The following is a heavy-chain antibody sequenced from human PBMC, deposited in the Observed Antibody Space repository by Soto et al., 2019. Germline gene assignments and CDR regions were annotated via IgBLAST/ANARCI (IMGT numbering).Heavy chain of an antibody. CDR3: AKYRRTDAEGYTFGY. D-gene: IGHD3-16*01. Sequence: PSETLSLTCTVSGDSISGYYWRLIRQPPGKGLQWIGYIYYSGNTNYNPSLKGRVTMSVDRSKNQFSMQVSSVTAADTAVYFCAKYRRTDAEGYTFGYWGQGAMVTVSS. V-gene: IGHV4-59*01. CDR2: IYYSGNT. J-gene: IGHJ4*02. CDR1: GDSISGYY.